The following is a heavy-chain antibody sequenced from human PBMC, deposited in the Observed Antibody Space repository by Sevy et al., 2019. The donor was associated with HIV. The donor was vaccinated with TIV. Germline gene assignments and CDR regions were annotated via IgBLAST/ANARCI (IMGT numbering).Heavy chain of an antibody. J-gene: IGHJ3*02. CDR2: ISSNGGST. CDR1: GFTFSSYA. V-gene: IGHV3-64*02. D-gene: IGHD2-15*01. Sequence: GGSLRLSCAASGFTFSSYAMHWVRQAPGKGLEYVSAISSNGGSTYYADSVKGRFTISRDNSKNTLYLQMGSLRAEDMVVFYCAGGFGYCSGGSSGGDAFEIWGQGTMVTVSS. CDR3: AGGFGYCSGGSSGGDAFEI.